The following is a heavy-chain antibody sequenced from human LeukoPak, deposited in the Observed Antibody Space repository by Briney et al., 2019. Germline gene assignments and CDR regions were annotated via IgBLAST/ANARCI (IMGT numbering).Heavy chain of an antibody. Sequence: PSETLSLTCTVSGGSISSSSYYWGWIRQPPGKGLEWIGSIYYSGSTYYNPSLKSRVTISVDTSKNQFSLKLSSVTAADTAVYYCARPSGSYFTYDDIWGQGTMVTASS. CDR2: IYYSGST. CDR3: ARPSGSYFTYDDI. D-gene: IGHD1-26*01. V-gene: IGHV4-39*01. J-gene: IGHJ3*02. CDR1: GGSISSSSYY.